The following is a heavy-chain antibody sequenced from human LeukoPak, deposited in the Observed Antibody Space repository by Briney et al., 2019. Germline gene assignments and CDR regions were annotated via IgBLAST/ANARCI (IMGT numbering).Heavy chain of an antibody. D-gene: IGHD6-13*01. CDR1: GFTFSSYA. CDR2: ISGSGGST. J-gene: IGHJ5*02. V-gene: IGHV3-23*01. Sequence: GGSLRLSCAASGFTFSSYAMSWVRRAPGKGLEWVSAISGSGGSTHYADSVKGRFTISRDNSKNTLYLQMNSLRAEDTAVYYCAKNWVASSWFNWFDPWGQGTLVTVSS. CDR3: AKNWVASSWFNWFDP.